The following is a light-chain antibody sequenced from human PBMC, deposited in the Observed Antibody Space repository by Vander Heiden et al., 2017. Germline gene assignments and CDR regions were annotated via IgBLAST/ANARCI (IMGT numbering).Light chain of an antibody. Sequence: DIQMTQSPSSLSASVGDRVTITCRASQSISSYVKWYQKKAGKAPKLLIYGASSLQSGVQTRFSSSGSGTDLTLTIRSVQPEDFATYYCQQLESLWTFGQGTKVEIK. V-gene: IGKV1-39*01. CDR2: GAS. CDR3: QQLESLWT. CDR1: QSISSY. J-gene: IGKJ1*01.